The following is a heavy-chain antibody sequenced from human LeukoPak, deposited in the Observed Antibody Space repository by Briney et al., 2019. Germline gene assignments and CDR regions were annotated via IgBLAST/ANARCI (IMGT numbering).Heavy chain of an antibody. V-gene: IGHV1-18*04. D-gene: IGHD2-2*01. CDR3: ARVHLEYCSSTSCFWSPAFY. Sequence: GASVKVSCKASGYTFTSYGISWVRQAPGQGLEWMGWISAYNGNTNYAQKLQGRVTMTTDTSTSTAYMELRSLRSDDTAVYYCARVHLEYCSSTSCFWSPAFYWGQGTLVTVSS. CDR2: ISAYNGNT. CDR1: GYTFTSYG. J-gene: IGHJ4*02.